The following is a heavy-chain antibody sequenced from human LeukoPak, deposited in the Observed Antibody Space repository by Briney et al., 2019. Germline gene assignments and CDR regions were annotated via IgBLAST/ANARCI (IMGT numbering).Heavy chain of an antibody. CDR2: INHSGST. Sequence: SETLSLTCAVYGGSFSGYYWSWIRQPPGKGLEWIGEINHSGSTNYNPSLKSRVTISVDTSKNQFSLKLSSVTAADTAVYYCARDPPFRGPNYWGQGTLVTVSS. CDR1: GGSFSGYY. V-gene: IGHV4-34*01. D-gene: IGHD3-10*01. CDR3: ARDPPFRGPNY. J-gene: IGHJ4*02.